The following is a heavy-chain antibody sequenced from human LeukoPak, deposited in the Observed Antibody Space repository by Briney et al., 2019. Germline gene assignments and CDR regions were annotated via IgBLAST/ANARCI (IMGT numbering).Heavy chain of an antibody. Sequence: PAGCLRLSCAASGFTFTSYAMSWVRQAPGKGLEWVSAIRGSGGSTYYADSVKGRFTISRDNSKNTLYLQMNSLRAEDTGVYYCATPLGYCSSTSCYWAAFDIWGQGTMVTVSS. CDR1: GFTFTSYA. CDR2: IRGSGGST. D-gene: IGHD2-2*01. CDR3: ATPLGYCSSTSCYWAAFDI. V-gene: IGHV3-23*01. J-gene: IGHJ3*02.